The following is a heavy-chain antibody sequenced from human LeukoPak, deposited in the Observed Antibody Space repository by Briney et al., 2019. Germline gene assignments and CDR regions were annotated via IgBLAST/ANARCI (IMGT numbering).Heavy chain of an antibody. CDR2: INHSGST. V-gene: IGHV4-34*01. J-gene: IGHJ6*02. D-gene: IGHD6-13*01. Sequence: SETLSLTCAVYGGSFSGYYWSWIRQPPGKGLEWIGEINHSGSTNYNPSLKSRVTISVDTSKNQFSLKLSSVTAADTAVYYCARDSRNYCYYGMDVWGQGTTVTVSS. CDR1: GGSFSGYY. CDR3: ARDSRNYCYYGMDV.